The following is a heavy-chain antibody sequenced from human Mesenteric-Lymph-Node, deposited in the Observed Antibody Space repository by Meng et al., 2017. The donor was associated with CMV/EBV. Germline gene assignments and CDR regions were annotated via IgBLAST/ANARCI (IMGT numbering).Heavy chain of an antibody. V-gene: IGHV3-48*03. CDR2: ITSGASTI. Sequence: GGSLRLSCAASGFSFSSYEMNWVRQAPGKGLEWIAHITSGASTISYADFVKGRFTISRDNAKNSLYLQMNSLRAEDTAVYYCERDQLLSCLFDYWGQGTLVTVSS. CDR1: GFSFSSYE. D-gene: IGHD5-18*01. CDR3: ERDQLLSCLFDY. J-gene: IGHJ4*02.